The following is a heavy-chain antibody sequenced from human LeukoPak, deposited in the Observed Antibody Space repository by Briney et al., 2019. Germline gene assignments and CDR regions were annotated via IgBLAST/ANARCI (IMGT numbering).Heavy chain of an antibody. J-gene: IGHJ4*02. CDR3: ARGWDFDY. Sequence: GGSLRLSCAASGFTFSSYWMSWVRQVPGKGLEWVASIKEDGSEKDYVDSVKGRFTISRDNAKNPLSLQMNSLRAEDTAVYYCARGWDFDYWGQGTLVTVSS. V-gene: IGHV3-7*05. D-gene: IGHD1-26*01. CDR1: GFTFSSYW. CDR2: IKEDGSEK.